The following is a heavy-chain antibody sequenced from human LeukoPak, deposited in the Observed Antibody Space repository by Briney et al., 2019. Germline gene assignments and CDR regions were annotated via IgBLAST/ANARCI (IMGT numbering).Heavy chain of an antibody. J-gene: IGHJ4*02. CDR3: ARGRPHDSSGPLAY. CDR1: GGTFSGYY. CDR2: INHRGNT. D-gene: IGHD3-22*01. V-gene: IGHV4-34*01. Sequence: SETLSLTCAVYGGTFSGYYWSWIRQPPGKGLEWIGEINHRGNTNYNPSLKSRVTISVDTSKNHFSLKLTPVTAADTAVYYCARGRPHDSSGPLAYWGQGALVTVSS.